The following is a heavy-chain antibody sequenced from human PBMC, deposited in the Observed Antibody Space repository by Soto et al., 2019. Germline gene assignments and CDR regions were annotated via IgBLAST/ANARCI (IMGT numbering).Heavy chain of an antibody. V-gene: IGHV4-4*02. D-gene: IGHD1-1*01. CDR1: GGSVRAPDW. CDR2: VHISGHS. Sequence: SETLSLTCTLSGGSVRAPDWWNWVRQSPDKGLEWIAEVHISGHSNYNPSLRSRVSVSIDSSKNQFYLNLNSVTAADTAIYYCARVRQGCPANNCSSDPRGQGTRVTVS. J-gene: IGHJ5*01. CDR3: ARVRQGCPANNCSSDP.